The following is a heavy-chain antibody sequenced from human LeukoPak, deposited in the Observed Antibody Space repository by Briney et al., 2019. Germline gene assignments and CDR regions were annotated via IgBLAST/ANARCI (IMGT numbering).Heavy chain of an antibody. CDR2: IYSGGST. V-gene: IGHV3-53*04. Sequence: GGSLRLSCAASGFIVSSTYMSWVRQAPGKGLEWVSDIYSGGSTYYADYVKGRFTISRHDSKNSLYLQMNSLRAEDTAVYYCAILSGSGSYSYFDYWGQGALGTVSS. CDR1: GFIVSSTY. D-gene: IGHD3-10*01. J-gene: IGHJ4*02. CDR3: AILSGSGSYSYFDY.